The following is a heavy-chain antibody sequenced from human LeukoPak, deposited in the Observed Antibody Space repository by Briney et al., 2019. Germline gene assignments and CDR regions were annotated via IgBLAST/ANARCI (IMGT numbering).Heavy chain of an antibody. J-gene: IGHJ2*01. Sequence: SQTLSLTCAVSGGSISSGGYSWSWIRQPPGKGLEWIGYIYHSGSTYYNPSLKSRVTISVDTSKNQFSLKLSSVTAADTAVYYCARDRNPVYSYGSDWYFDLWGRGTLVTVSS. CDR1: GGSISSGGYS. CDR2: IYHSGST. CDR3: ARDRNPVYSYGSDWYFDL. D-gene: IGHD5-18*01. V-gene: IGHV4-30-2*01.